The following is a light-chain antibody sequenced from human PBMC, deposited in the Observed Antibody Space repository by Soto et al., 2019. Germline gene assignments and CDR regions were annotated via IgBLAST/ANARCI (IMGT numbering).Light chain of an antibody. CDR1: QSVRTD. V-gene: IGKV3D-15*01. CDR3: QQYNNWPPWT. Sequence: DIVMTQCPATLSLSPGERATLSCRASQSVRTDLAWYQQKSGQAPRLLIYDASTRATGIPARFSGSGSGTEFTLTISRLQPEDFAVYYCQQYNNWPPWTFGQGTKVDIK. CDR2: DAS. J-gene: IGKJ1*01.